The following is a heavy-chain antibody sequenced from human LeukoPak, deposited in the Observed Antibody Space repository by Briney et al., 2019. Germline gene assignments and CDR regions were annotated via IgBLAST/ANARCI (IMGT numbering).Heavy chain of an antibody. J-gene: IGHJ6*03. CDR3: AKEEAYSSSWYLAYYYYYMDV. CDR2: ISYDGSNK. V-gene: IGHV3-30*18. D-gene: IGHD6-13*01. CDR1: GFTFSSYG. Sequence: PGGSLRLSCAASGFTFSSYGMHWVRQAPGKGLEWVAVISYDGSNKYYADSVKGRFTISRDNSKNTLYLQMNSLRAEDTAVYYCAKEEAYSSSWYLAYYYYYMDVWGKGTTVTVSS.